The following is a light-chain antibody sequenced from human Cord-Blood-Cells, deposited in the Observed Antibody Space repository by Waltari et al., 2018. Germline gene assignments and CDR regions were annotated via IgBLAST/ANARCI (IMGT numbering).Light chain of an antibody. Sequence: QSALPQPASASGSPGQSITISCTGTRRDVGSYTLVSWYQQHPGKAPKLMIYEGSKRPSGVSNRFSGSKSGNTASLTISGLQAEDEADYYCCSYAGSSTWVFGGGTKLTVL. CDR2: EGS. J-gene: IGLJ3*02. CDR1: RRDVGSYTL. CDR3: CSYAGSSTWV. V-gene: IGLV2-23*01.